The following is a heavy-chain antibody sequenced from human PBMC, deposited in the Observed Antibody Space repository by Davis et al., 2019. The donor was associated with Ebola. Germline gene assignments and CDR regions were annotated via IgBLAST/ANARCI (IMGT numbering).Heavy chain of an antibody. V-gene: IGHV4-39*01. D-gene: IGHD1-26*01. J-gene: IGHJ6*04. CDR3: AGGGGSYPCMDV. Sequence: WIRQPPGKGLEWIGSIYYSGSTYYNPSLKSRVTISVDTSKNQFSLKLSSVTAADTAVYYCAGGGGSYPCMDVWGKGTTVTVSS. CDR2: IYYSGST.